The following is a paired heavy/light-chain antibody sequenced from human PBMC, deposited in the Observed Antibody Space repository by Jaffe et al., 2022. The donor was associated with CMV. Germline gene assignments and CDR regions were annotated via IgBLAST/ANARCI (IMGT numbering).Light chain of an antibody. CDR3: QQYGSSSWT. CDR1: QSVSSSY. CDR2: GAS. J-gene: IGKJ1*01. V-gene: IGKV3-20*01. Sequence: EIVLTQSPGTLSLSPGERATLSCRASQSVSSSYLAWYQQKPGQAPRLLIYGASSRATGIPDRFSGSGSGTDFTLTISRLEPEDFAVYYCQQYGSSSWTFGQGTKVEIK.
Heavy chain of an antibody. J-gene: IGHJ6*02. CDR3: ARGFVVVTANQYYYYGMDV. D-gene: IGHD2-21*02. CDR2: IYTSGST. V-gene: IGHV4-4*07. CDR1: GGSISSYY. Sequence: QVQLQESGPGLVKPSETLSLTCTVSGGSISSYYWSWIRQPAGKGLEWIGRIYTSGSTNYNPSLKSRVTMSVDTSKNQFSLKLSSVTAADTAVYYCARGFVVVTANQYYYYGMDVWGQGTTVTVSS.